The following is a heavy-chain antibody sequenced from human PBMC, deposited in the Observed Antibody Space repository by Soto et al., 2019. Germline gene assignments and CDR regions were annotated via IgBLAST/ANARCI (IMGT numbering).Heavy chain of an antibody. CDR3: ARLPCSSTSCYPAFYYYYYGMDV. Sequence: GESLKISCNGSGYSFTIYWIGWVRQMPGKGLEWMGIIYPGDSDTRYSPSFQGQVTISADKSISTAYLQWSSLKASDTAMYYCARLPCSSTSCYPAFYYYYYGMDVWGQGTTVTVSS. V-gene: IGHV5-51*01. CDR1: GYSFTIYW. CDR2: IYPGDSDT. D-gene: IGHD2-2*01. J-gene: IGHJ6*02.